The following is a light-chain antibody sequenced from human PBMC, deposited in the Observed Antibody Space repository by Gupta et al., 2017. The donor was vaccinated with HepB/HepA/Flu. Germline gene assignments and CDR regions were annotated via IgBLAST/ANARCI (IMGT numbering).Light chain of an antibody. CDR3: CSFSGSSTRYV. CDR2: EVF. Sequence: QSALTQPASVSGSPGQSITISCTGTSSDVGNYNLVSWYQHHPGKAPKVMIYEVFKRPSGVSNRFSGSKSGNTASLTISGLQAGDEADYYCCSFSGSSTRYVFGTGTKVTVL. J-gene: IGLJ1*01. V-gene: IGLV2-23*02. CDR1: SSDVGNYNL.